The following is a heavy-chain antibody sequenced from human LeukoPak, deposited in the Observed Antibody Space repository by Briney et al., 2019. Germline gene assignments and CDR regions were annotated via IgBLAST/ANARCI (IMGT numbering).Heavy chain of an antibody. V-gene: IGHV4-34*01. D-gene: IGHD3-3*01. J-gene: IGHJ3*02. CDR3: ARGRRVSYYDFWSGYYGAFDI. Sequence: SETLSLTCAVYGGPFSGYYWSWIRQPRGKGLEWIGEINHRGSTNYNPSLKSRVTISVDTSKNQFSLKLSSVTAADTAVYYCARGRRVSYYDFWSGYYGAFDIWGQGTMVTVSS. CDR1: GGPFSGYY. CDR2: INHRGST.